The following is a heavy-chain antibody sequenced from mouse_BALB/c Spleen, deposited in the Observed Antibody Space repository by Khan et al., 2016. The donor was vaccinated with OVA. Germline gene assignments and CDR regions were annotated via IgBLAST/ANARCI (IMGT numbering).Heavy chain of an antibody. CDR3: ARGSGNSRFAY. CDR2: ISTYYGDD. D-gene: IGHD1-3*01. J-gene: IGHJ3*01. V-gene: IGHV1S137*01. CDR1: GYTFTDFA. Sequence: QVQLQQSGAELVRPGVSVKISCKGSGYTFTDFAMHWVKQSHAKSLEWIGVISTYYGDDNSNQKFKGKATVTVDKSSSTAYMERARLTSEDSAIYYCARGSGNSRFAYWGQGTLVTVAA.